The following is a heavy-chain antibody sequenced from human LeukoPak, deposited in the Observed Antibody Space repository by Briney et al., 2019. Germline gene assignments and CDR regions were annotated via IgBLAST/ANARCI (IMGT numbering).Heavy chain of an antibody. D-gene: IGHD3-22*01. J-gene: IGHJ4*02. Sequence: PGGSLRLSCAASGFTFSSYWMSWVRQAPGKGLEWVANIKQDGSEKYYVDSVKGRFTISRDNAKNSLYLQMNSLRAEDTAVYYCARSRTAMIVVVMSDYWGQGTLVTVSS. CDR1: GFTFSSYW. CDR2: IKQDGSEK. V-gene: IGHV3-7*01. CDR3: ARSRTAMIVVVMSDY.